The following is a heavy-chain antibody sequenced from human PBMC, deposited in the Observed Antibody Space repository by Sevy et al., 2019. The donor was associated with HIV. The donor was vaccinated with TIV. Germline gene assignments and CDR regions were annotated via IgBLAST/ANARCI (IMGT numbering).Heavy chain of an antibody. Sequence: HINLSRSGATLVNPTQTLTLTCTFSGFSLSTSGVGVGWIRQPPGKALKWLALIYWDDDKRYSPSLKSRLTITKDTSKNKVVLTMTNMDPMDTATYYCARMVGRYYYDSSGYYPDYWGQGTLVTVSS. CDR3: ARMVGRYYYDSSGYYPDY. CDR1: GFSLSTSGVG. V-gene: IGHV2-5*02. J-gene: IGHJ4*02. D-gene: IGHD3-22*01. CDR2: IYWDDDK.